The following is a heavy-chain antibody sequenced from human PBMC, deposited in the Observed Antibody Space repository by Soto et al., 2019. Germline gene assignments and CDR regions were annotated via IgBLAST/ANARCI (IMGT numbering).Heavy chain of an antibody. CDR3: ARIGVYDFWSGPTLYYGMDV. D-gene: IGHD3-3*01. V-gene: IGHV4-59*01. CDR2: IYYSGST. J-gene: IGHJ6*02. CDR1: GGSISSYY. Sequence: SETLSLTCTVSGGSISSYYWSWVRQPPGKGLEWIGYIYYSGSTNYNPSLKSRVTISVDTSKNQFSLKLSSVTAADTAVYYCARIGVYDFWSGPTLYYGMDVWGQGTTVTVSS.